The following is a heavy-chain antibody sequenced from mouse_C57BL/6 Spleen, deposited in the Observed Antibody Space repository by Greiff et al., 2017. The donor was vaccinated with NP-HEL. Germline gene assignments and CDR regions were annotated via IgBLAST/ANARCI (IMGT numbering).Heavy chain of an antibody. CDR1: GYTFTDHT. Sequence: VRLQQSDAELVKPGASVKISCKVSGYTFTDHTIHWMKQRPEQGLEWIGYIYPRDGSTKYNEKFKGKATLTADISSSTAYMQLNSLTSEDSAVYFCARFDDYDNYFDYWGQGTTLTVSS. V-gene: IGHV1-78*01. J-gene: IGHJ2*01. CDR3: ARFDDYDNYFDY. CDR2: IYPRDGST. D-gene: IGHD2-4*01.